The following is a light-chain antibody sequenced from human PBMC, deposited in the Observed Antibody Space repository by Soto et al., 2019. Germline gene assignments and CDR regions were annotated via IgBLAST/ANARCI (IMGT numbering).Light chain of an antibody. CDR1: QSLLHSNGYTY. Sequence: DIVMTQSPLSLPVTPGEPASISCRSSQSLLHSNGYTYLDWYLQKPGQSPQLLIYLGSNRASGVPDRFSGSGSGTDFTLKISGVEAEDVGVYYCMQALQTPWTFGQGTK. CDR2: LGS. J-gene: IGKJ1*01. V-gene: IGKV2-28*01. CDR3: MQALQTPWT.